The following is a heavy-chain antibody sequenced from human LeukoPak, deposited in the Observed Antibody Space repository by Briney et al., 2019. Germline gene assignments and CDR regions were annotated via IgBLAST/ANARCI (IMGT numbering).Heavy chain of an antibody. D-gene: IGHD3-10*01. CDR1: GGSNSSGGYY. CDR3: ARTMVRGVISCFDY. V-gene: IGHV4-31*03. J-gene: IGHJ4*02. CDR2: IYCSGST. Sequence: SSETLSLTCTVSGGSNSSGGYYWSWIRQHPGMGLEWIGYIYCSGSTYYNPSLKSRVTISVDTSKNQFSLKLSSVTAADTAVYYCARTMVRGVISCFDYWGQGTLVTVSS.